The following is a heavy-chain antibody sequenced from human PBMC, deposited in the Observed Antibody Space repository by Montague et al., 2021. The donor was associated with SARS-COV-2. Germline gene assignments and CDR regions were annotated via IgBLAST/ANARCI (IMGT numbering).Heavy chain of an antibody. Sequence: SLRLSCAASGFTFSSYDKHWVRQATGKGLEWVSAIGTAGDTYYPGSVKGRFTISRENAKNSLYLQMNSLRAGDTAVYYCARAGLGGAYYYYYGMDVWGQGTTVTVSS. D-gene: IGHD4-23*01. J-gene: IGHJ6*02. CDR1: GFTFSSYD. CDR3: ARAGLGGAYYYYYGMDV. CDR2: IGTAGDT. V-gene: IGHV3-13*01.